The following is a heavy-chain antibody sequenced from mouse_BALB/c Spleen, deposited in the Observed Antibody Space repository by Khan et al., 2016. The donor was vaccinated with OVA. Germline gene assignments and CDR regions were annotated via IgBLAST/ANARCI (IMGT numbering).Heavy chain of an antibody. V-gene: IGHV5-9*03. D-gene: IGHD2-1*01. CDR3: ARSNYGTFAY. CDR1: GFTFSSFS. CDR2: ISSGGDNT. J-gene: IGHJ3*01. Sequence: EVELVESGGGLVKPGGSLKLSCAASGFTFSSFSMSWVRQTPEKRLEWVATISSGGDNTFYSDRVKGRFTISRDNAKNHLSLQMSSLRSEDTALYYCARSNYGTFAYWGQGTLVTVSA.